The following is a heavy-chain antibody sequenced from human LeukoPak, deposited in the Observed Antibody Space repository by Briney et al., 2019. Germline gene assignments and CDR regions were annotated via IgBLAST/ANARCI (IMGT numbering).Heavy chain of an antibody. Sequence: GASVKVSCKESGYTFPSYFMHWVRQAPGQGLERMGIINPTGGSTTYAQKFQGRVTMTRDTSTSTVYMELSSLRSDDTAVYYCARTAARRFDYWGQGTLVTVSS. CDR1: GYTFPSYF. J-gene: IGHJ4*02. V-gene: IGHV1-46*01. D-gene: IGHD6-6*01. CDR3: ARTAARRFDY. CDR2: INPTGGST.